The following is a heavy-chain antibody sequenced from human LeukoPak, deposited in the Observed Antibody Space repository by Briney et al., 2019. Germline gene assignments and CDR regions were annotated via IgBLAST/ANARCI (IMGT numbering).Heavy chain of an antibody. CDR2: ISDSSAM. CDR3: ARDGGYSGFDADC. J-gene: IGHJ4*02. CDR1: GYSFTSYR. D-gene: IGHD5-12*01. Sequence: GESLKISCKGSGYSFTSYRIGWVRQAPGKGLEWVSYISDSSAMYYADSVRGRFTISRENDKNSLFLQMNSLRAEDTAVYYCARDGGYSGFDADCWGQGTLVTVSS. V-gene: IGHV3-48*01.